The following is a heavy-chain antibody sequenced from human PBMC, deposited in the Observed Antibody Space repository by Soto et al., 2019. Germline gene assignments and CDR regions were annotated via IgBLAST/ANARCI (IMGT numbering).Heavy chain of an antibody. CDR2: ISAYGDNT. CDR1: GYTFTTFA. V-gene: IGHV1-18*01. D-gene: IGHD6-13*01. CDR3: ARDDAAGSNYFEN. Sequence: QVQLVQSGAEVKKPGASVKVSCKTSGYTFTTFAISWVRQAPGQGLEWMGWISAYGDNTNYAQKFQGRVTMTTDTSTNTAYVELRNLRSDVTAIYHCARDDAAGSNYFENWCQGTLVTVSS. J-gene: IGHJ4*02.